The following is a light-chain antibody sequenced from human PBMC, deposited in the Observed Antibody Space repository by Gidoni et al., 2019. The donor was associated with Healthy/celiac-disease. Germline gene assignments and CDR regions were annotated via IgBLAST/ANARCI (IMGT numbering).Light chain of an antibody. CDR2: DAS. CDR1: QSISSW. Sequence: DIQMTQSTSTLSASVEDRVTITCRASQSISSWLAWYQQKPGKAPKLLTYDASSLESGVPSRFSGSGSGTEFPLTISSLQPDDFATYYCQQYNSYSGTFGQGTKLEIK. J-gene: IGKJ2*01. V-gene: IGKV1-5*01. CDR3: QQYNSYSGT.